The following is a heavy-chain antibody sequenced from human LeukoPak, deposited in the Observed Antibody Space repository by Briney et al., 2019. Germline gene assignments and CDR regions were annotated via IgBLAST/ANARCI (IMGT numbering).Heavy chain of an antibody. CDR3: AREDTAMVDY. CDR2: IYYSGST. J-gene: IGHJ4*02. V-gene: IGHV4-31*03. CDR1: GGSISSGGYY. Sequence: SETLSLTCTVSGGSISSGGYYWSWIRQHPGKGLEWIGYIYYSGSTYYNPSLKSRVTISVDTSKNQFSLKLSSVSAADTAVYYCAREDTAMVDYWGQGTLVTVSS. D-gene: IGHD5-18*01.